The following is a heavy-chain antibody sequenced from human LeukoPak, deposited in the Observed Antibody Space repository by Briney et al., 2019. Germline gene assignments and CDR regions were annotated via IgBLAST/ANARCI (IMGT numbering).Heavy chain of an antibody. D-gene: IGHD2-2*02. CDR1: GFSVTTYA. CDR2: ISDRGDST. J-gene: IGHJ3*02. Sequence: GGSLTLSCAASGFSVTTYAMGWVRQAPGKGLEWVSVISDRGDSTHYADSVKGRFTISRDSSKNTLYLQMNSLRGEDTAVYYCAKGRWGLAINNFDIWGQGTMVTVSS. CDR3: AKGRWGLAINNFDI. V-gene: IGHV3-23*01.